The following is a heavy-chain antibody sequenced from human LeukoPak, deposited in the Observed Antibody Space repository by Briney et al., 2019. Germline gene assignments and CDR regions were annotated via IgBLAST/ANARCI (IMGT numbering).Heavy chain of an antibody. J-gene: IGHJ6*02. D-gene: IGHD6-19*01. Sequence: GGSLRLSCAASGFTFSSYAMHWVRQAPGKGLEWVAVISYDGSNKYYADSVKGRFTISRDNSKNTLYLQMNSLRAEDTAVYYCARGARGRQWLNYYYGMDVWGQGTTVTVSS. CDR3: ARGARGRQWLNYYYGMDV. CDR2: ISYDGSNK. CDR1: GFTFSSYA. V-gene: IGHV3-30-3*01.